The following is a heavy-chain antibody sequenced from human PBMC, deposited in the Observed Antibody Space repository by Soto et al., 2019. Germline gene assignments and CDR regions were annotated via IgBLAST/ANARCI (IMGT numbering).Heavy chain of an antibody. CDR1: GFTFSSYG. CDR2: ISYDGSNK. D-gene: IGHD3-10*01. CDR3: AKVIRYYGSGSYPFDY. V-gene: IGHV3-30*18. Sequence: GGSLRLSCAASGFTFSSYGMHWVRQAPGKGLEWVAVISYDGSNKYYADSVKGRFTISRDNSKNTLYLQMNSLRAEDTAVYYCAKVIRYYGSGSYPFDYWGQGTLVTVSS. J-gene: IGHJ4*02.